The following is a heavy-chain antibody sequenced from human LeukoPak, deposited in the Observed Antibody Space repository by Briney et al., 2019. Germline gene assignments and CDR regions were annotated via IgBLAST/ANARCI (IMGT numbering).Heavy chain of an antibody. V-gene: IGHV3-23*01. CDR3: AKDHIVVVPAAIRGYYYYIDV. Sequence: GGSLRLSCAASGFTFSSYNMNWVRQAAGKGLEWVSAISGSGGSTYYADSVKGRFTISRDNSKNTLYLQMNSLRAEDTAVYYCAKDHIVVVPAAIRGYYYYIDVWGKGTTVTVSS. CDR1: GFTFSSYN. J-gene: IGHJ6*03. CDR2: ISGSGGST. D-gene: IGHD2-2*02.